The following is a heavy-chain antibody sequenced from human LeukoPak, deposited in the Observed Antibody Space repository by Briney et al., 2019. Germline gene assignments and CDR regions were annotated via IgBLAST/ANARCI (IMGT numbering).Heavy chain of an antibody. CDR3: AKDHGVAVTGMFY. J-gene: IGHJ4*02. CDR2: ISGTGTNT. CDR1: GFAFISFT. V-gene: IGHV3-23*01. Sequence: PGGSLRLSYAASGFAFISFTMSWVRQTPGKGLEWVASISGTGTNTYYADSVKGRFTISRDNSRNTLYLQMNSLGAEDTAIYYCAKDHGVAVTGMFYWGQGTLVTVSS. D-gene: IGHD6-19*01.